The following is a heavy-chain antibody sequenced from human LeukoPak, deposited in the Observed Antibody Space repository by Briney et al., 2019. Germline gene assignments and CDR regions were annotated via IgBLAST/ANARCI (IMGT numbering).Heavy chain of an antibody. CDR1: GGSFSGYY. Sequence: PSETLPLTCAVYGGSFSGYYWSWLRQPPGKGLEWIGEINHSGSTNYNPSLKSRVTISVDTSKNQFSLKLSSVTAADTAVYYCARYLTDDAFDIWGQGTMVTVSS. D-gene: IGHD3-9*01. CDR2: INHSGST. J-gene: IGHJ3*02. V-gene: IGHV4-34*01. CDR3: ARYLTDDAFDI.